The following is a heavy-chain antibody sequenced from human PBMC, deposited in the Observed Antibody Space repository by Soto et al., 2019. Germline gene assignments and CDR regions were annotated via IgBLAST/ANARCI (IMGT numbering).Heavy chain of an antibody. D-gene: IGHD4-17*01. Sequence: PSETLSLTCTVSGGSISSYYWTWIRQPPGKGLEWIGYIYNSGSTNYNPSLQSRVTMSVDTSKNQFSLKLSSVTAAVTAVYHCARSKRYYGSLDVWGQGTTVTVSS. CDR2: IYNSGST. CDR3: ARSKRYYGSLDV. J-gene: IGHJ6*02. CDR1: GGSISSYY. V-gene: IGHV4-59*01.